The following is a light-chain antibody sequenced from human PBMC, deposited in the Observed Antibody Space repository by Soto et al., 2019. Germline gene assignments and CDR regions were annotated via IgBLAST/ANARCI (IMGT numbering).Light chain of an antibody. V-gene: IGKV1-5*03. Sequence: DIQMKQSPSTLSASVGDRVTITCRASQRISIWLAWYQQKPGKAPNVLIYQASRLESGVPSRFSGSGSGTEFTLTISSLQPDDFATYYCQEYNGYPYSFGQGTKLEIK. J-gene: IGKJ2*03. CDR1: QRISIW. CDR2: QAS. CDR3: QEYNGYPYS.